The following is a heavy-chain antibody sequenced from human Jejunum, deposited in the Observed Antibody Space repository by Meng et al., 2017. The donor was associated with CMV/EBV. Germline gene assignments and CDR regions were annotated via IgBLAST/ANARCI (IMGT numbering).Heavy chain of an antibody. CDR2: IYYGGTT. V-gene: IGHV4-59*01. J-gene: IGHJ6*02. CDR3: ARSNDYSTFGYGMDV. Sequence: GDSLRSYYWMWIRQSPGKALDWIGYIYYGGTTTYNPSLKSRVSILIDTSKNQFSLKLTSVTAADTAVYYCARSNDYSTFGYGMDVWGQGTTVTVSS. D-gene: IGHD4-11*01. CDR1: GDSLRSYY.